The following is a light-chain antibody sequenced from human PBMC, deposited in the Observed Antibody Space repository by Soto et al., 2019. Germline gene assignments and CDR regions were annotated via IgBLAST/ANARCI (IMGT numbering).Light chain of an antibody. V-gene: IGKV1-9*01. CDR1: QGISSY. CDR2: AAS. Sequence: DIQLTQSPSFLSASVGDRVTITCRASQGISSYLAWYQQKPGKAPKLLIYAASTLQSGVPSRFSGSGSGTEFTLTISSLQPEDFATYYCQQLNSQRTFGQGTKLEIK. J-gene: IGKJ2*01. CDR3: QQLNSQRT.